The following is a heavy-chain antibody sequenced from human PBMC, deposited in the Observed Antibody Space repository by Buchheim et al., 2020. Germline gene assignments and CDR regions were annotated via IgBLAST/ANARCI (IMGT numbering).Heavy chain of an antibody. J-gene: IGHJ2*01. Sequence: QVQLQESGPGLLKPSETLSLTCAVYGGSFSGYYWSWIRQPPGKGLEWIGEINHSGSTNYNPSLKSRLTISVDTSKNQFSLRLSSVTAADTAVYYCARDGGNPARNWYFDLWGRGTL. V-gene: IGHV4-34*01. D-gene: IGHD4-23*01. CDR1: GGSFSGYY. CDR2: INHSGST. CDR3: ARDGGNPARNWYFDL.